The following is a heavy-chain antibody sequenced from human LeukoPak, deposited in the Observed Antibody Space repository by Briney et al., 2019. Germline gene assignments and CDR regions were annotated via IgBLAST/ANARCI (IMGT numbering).Heavy chain of an antibody. CDR3: AKRIRVNWFDP. V-gene: IGHV3-23*01. J-gene: IGHJ5*02. CDR1: GFTFSDSW. CDR2: ISGSGGST. Sequence: GGSLRLSCAASGFTFSDSWMSWVRQAPGKGLEWVSAISGSGGSTYYADSVKGRFTISRDNSKNTLYLQMNSLRAEDTAVYYCAKRIRVNWFDPWGQGTLVTVFS.